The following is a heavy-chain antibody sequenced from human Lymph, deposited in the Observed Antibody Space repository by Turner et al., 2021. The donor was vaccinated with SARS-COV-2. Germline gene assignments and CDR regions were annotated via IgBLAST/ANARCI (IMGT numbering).Heavy chain of an antibody. CDR1: GYTPTELS. J-gene: IGHJ6*02. V-gene: IGHV1-24*01. D-gene: IGHD6-19*01. Sequence: QFQRVQSGAEVKKPGASVKVSCKVSGYTPTELSMHWVRQAPGKGLEWRGGFDTEDGATIDAQKFQGRITMTEDTSIDTVYMELSSLRSEDTAVYYCAIDRKKWLVQTGDGMDVWGQGTTVTVSS. CDR3: AIDRKKWLVQTGDGMDV. CDR2: FDTEDGAT.